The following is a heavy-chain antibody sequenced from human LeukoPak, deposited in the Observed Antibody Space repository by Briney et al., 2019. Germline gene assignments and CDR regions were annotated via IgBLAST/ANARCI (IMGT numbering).Heavy chain of an antibody. D-gene: IGHD3-10*01. CDR3: ASFHYGSGAYYLSY. CDR1: GFTLSSYA. V-gene: IGHV3-23*01. CDR2: IGDSGATT. J-gene: IGHJ4*02. Sequence: GGSLRLSCEASGFTLSSYAMTWVRQAPGKGLEWVSDIGDSGATTYYADSVKGRFTTSRDNSKNTLYLQMTSLRAEDTAVYFCASFHYGSGAYYLSYWGQGTLVTVSS.